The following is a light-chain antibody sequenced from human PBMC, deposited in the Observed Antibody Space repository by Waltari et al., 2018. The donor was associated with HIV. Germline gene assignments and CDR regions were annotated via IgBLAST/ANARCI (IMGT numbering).Light chain of an antibody. CDR3: QVWDSSSDHREV. Sequence: SYVLTQPPSVSVAPGQTARITCGGNNIGSKSVHWYQQKPGQAPVLVVYDDSDRPSGTPEGFAGSNSGNTATLTISRVEAGDEADYYCQVWDSSSDHREVFGGGTKLTVL. CDR1: NIGSKS. CDR2: DDS. J-gene: IGLJ2*01. V-gene: IGLV3-21*02.